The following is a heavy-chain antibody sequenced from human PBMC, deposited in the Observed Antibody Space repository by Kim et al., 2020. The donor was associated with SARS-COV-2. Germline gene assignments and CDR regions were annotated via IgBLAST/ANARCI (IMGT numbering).Heavy chain of an antibody. CDR2: IYYSGST. CDR1: GGSISSYY. J-gene: IGHJ2*01. CDR3: ARDGPGPGFDL. Sequence: SETLSLTCTVSGGSISSYYWSWIRQPPGKGLEWIGYIYYSGSTNYNPSLKSRVTISVDTSKNQFSLKLSSVTAADTAVYYCARDGPGPGFDLWGRGTLVTVSS. V-gene: IGHV4-59*01.